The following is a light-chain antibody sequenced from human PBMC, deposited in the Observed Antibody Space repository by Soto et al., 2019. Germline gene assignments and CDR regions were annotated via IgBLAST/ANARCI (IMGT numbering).Light chain of an antibody. Sequence: EIVLTQSPGTLSLSPGEKATLSCRASQSVSTYLAWYQQKPGQAPRLLIYDASSRIPGIPDRFSGVGSGTDFTLTISRLDPEDFAVYYCQQYSNSPRTFGQGTKVEIK. J-gene: IGKJ1*01. CDR3: QQYSNSPRT. V-gene: IGKV3-20*01. CDR2: DAS. CDR1: QSVSTY.